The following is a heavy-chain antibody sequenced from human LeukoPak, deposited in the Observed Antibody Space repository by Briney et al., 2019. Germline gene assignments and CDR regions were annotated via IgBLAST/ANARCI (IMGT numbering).Heavy chain of an antibody. Sequence: PSETLSLTCTVSGGSISTYYWSWIRQPPGKGLEWIGYIYYSGSTNYNPSLKSRVTISVDTSKNQFSLKLTSVTAAGTAVYYCARDSGSGSFGDWGQGTLVTVSS. J-gene: IGHJ4*02. V-gene: IGHV4-59*01. CDR1: GGSISTYY. CDR2: IYYSGST. D-gene: IGHD3-10*01. CDR3: ARDSGSGSFGD.